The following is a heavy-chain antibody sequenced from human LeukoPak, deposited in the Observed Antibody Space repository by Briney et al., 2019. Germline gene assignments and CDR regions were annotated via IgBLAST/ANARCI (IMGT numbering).Heavy chain of an antibody. V-gene: IGHV4-38-2*02. J-gene: IGHJ4*02. CDR3: ARVVPAATYFDY. CDR1: GYSINNNYY. D-gene: IGHD2-2*01. CDR2: IHHSGTT. Sequence: PSETLSLTCTVSGYSINNNYYWDWIRQPPGKGLEFIASIHHSGTTYYNPALKSRVTISVDTSKNQFSLKVNSVTAADTAVYYCARVVPAATYFDYWGQGTLVTVSS.